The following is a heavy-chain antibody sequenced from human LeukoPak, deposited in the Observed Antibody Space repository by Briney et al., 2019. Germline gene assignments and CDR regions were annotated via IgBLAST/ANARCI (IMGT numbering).Heavy chain of an antibody. V-gene: IGHV3-30*02. CDR1: GFTSSNYG. CDR3: AKVLSKGGGYYLTDY. CDR2: IRYDGAET. D-gene: IGHD3-22*01. Sequence: GGSLRLSCAASGFTSSNYGMHWVRQAPGKGLEWVTSIRYDGAETYYADSVKGRFTISRDNSKNTLYLQMNSLRPEDTAVYYCAKVLSKGGGYYLTDYWGQGTLVTVSS. J-gene: IGHJ4*02.